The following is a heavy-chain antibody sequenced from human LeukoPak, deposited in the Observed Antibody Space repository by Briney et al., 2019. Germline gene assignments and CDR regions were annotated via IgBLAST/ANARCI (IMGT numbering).Heavy chain of an antibody. D-gene: IGHD4-17*01. CDR2: INAATGNT. Sequence: ASVKVSSKASGYTFTNYAIHWVRQAPGQRLELMGWINAATGNTKYSQNFQGRITITRDTSASTAYMELNSLRSEDTAVYFCARALFFYGDFPYFDYWGQGALVTVSS. J-gene: IGHJ4*02. CDR1: GYTFTNYA. CDR3: ARALFFYGDFPYFDY. V-gene: IGHV1-3*01.